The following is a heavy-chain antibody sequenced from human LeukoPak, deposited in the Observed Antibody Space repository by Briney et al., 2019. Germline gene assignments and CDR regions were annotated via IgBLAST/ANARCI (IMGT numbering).Heavy chain of an antibody. J-gene: IGHJ3*02. CDR3: ESRGLGYDSSEDAFDI. CDR1: GGSFSGYY. CDR2: INHSGST. D-gene: IGHD3-22*01. V-gene: IGHV4-34*01. Sequence: SETLSLTCAVYGGSFSGYYWSWIRQPPGKGLEWIGEINHSGSTNYNPSLKSRVTISVDTSKNQFSLKLSSVTAADPAVYYCESRGLGYDSSEDAFDIWGQGTMVTVSS.